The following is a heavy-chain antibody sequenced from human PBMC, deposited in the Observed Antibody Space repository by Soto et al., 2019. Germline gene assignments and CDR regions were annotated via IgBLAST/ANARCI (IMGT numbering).Heavy chain of an antibody. Sequence: SETLSLTCAVSGYSISSGYYWGWIRQPPGKGLEWIGSTYHSGSTYYNPSLKSRVTISVDTSKNQFSLNLSSVTAADTAVYYCARVNGWVDYWGQGTLVTVSS. J-gene: IGHJ4*02. CDR1: GYSISSGYY. D-gene: IGHD6-19*01. V-gene: IGHV4-38-2*01. CDR2: TYHSGST. CDR3: ARVNGWVDY.